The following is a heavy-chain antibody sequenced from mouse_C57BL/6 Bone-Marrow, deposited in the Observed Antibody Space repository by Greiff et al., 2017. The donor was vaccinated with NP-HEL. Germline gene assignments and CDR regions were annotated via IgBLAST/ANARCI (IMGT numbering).Heavy chain of an antibody. J-gene: IGHJ3*01. Sequence: EVQLQESGAELVRPGASVKLSCTASGFNIKDDYMHWVEQRPEQGLEWIGWIDPENGDTEYASKFQGKATITADTSSNTAYLQLSSLTSEDTAVYYCTTRRAFAYWGQGTLVTVSA. CDR2: IDPENGDT. CDR3: TTRRAFAY. V-gene: IGHV14-4*01. CDR1: GFNIKDDY. D-gene: IGHD3-1*01.